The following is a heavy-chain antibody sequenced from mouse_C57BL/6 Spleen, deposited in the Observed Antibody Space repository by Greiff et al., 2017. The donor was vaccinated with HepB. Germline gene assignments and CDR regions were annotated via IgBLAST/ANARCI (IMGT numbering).Heavy chain of an antibody. CDR1: GYSITSGYY. CDR2: ISYDGSN. Sequence: DVKLVESGPGLVKPSQSLSLTCSVTGYSITSGYYWNWIRQFPGNKLEWMGYISYDGSNNYNPSLKNRISITRDTSKNQFFLKLNSVTTEDTATYYCARDYSNSYYAMDYWGQGTSVTVSS. D-gene: IGHD2-5*01. J-gene: IGHJ4*01. V-gene: IGHV3-6*01. CDR3: ARDYSNSYYAMDY.